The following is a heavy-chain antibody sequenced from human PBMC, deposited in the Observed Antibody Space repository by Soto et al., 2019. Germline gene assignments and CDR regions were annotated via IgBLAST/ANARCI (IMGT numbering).Heavy chain of an antibody. CDR1: GFTVSSNY. V-gene: IGHV3-66*01. CDR3: ARVAGQQLVLFDP. Sequence: EVQLVESGGGLVQPGGSLRLSCAASGFTVSSNYMSWVRQAPGKGLEWVSVIYSGGSTYYADSVKGRFTISRDNSKNTLYLQMNSLRAEDTAVYYCARVAGQQLVLFDPWGQGTLVTVSS. CDR2: IYSGGST. J-gene: IGHJ5*02. D-gene: IGHD6-13*01.